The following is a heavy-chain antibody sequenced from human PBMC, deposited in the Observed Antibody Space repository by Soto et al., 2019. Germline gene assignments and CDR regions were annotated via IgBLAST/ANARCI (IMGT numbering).Heavy chain of an antibody. CDR3: ARRISARTDYFDY. CDR2: IFHSGIS. J-gene: IGHJ4*02. Sequence: QLQLQESGSGLVKPSQTLSLTCAVSGGSITTVGYSWSWIRQPPGKGLEWIGYIFHSGISYSNPSLKGRVTMSVDGSKNRFSRRLSSVTAADTAVYYCARRISARTDYFDYWGQGTLVTVSS. V-gene: IGHV4-30-2*01. D-gene: IGHD6-6*01. CDR1: GGSITTVGYS.